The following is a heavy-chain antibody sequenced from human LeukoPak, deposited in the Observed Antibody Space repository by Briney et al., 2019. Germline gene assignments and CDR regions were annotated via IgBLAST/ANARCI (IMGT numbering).Heavy chain of an antibody. D-gene: IGHD5-24*01. CDR1: GGSISSYY. CDR3: ARAQGGWLQPNFDY. Sequence: PSETLSLTCTVSGGSISSYYWSWIRQPPGKGLERIGYIYYSGSTNYNPSLKSRVTISVDTSKNQFSLKLSSVTAADTAVYYCARAQGGWLQPNFDYWGQGTLVTVSS. CDR2: IYYSGST. J-gene: IGHJ4*02. V-gene: IGHV4-59*01.